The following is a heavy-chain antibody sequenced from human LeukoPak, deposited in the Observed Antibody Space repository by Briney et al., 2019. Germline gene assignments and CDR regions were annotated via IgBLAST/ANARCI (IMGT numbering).Heavy chain of an antibody. J-gene: IGHJ4*02. D-gene: IGHD3-10*01. Sequence: ASVKVSCKASGYTFTGYYMHWVRQAPGQGLEWMGWINPNSGGTNYAQKFQGWVTMTRDTSICTAYMELSRLRSDDTAVYYCARGGDGSGSFGDYWGQGTLVTVSS. V-gene: IGHV1-2*04. CDR3: ARGGDGSGSFGDY. CDR2: INPNSGGT. CDR1: GYTFTGYY.